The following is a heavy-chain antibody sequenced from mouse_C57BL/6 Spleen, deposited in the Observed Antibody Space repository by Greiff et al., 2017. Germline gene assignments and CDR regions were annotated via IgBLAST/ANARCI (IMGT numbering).Heavy chain of an antibody. J-gene: IGHJ4*01. CDR3: ASRPDGYYAMDY. V-gene: IGHV1-19*01. Sequence: EVQLQQSGPVLVKPGASVKMSCKASGYTFTDYYMNWVKQSHGKSLEWIGVINPYNGGTSYNQKFKGKATLTVDKSSSTAYMGLNSLTSEDSAVYYCASRPDGYYAMDYWGQGTSVTVSS. CDR1: GYTFTDYY. D-gene: IGHD2-3*01. CDR2: INPYNGGT.